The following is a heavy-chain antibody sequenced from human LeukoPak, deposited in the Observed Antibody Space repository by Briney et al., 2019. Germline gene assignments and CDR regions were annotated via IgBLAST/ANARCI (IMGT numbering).Heavy chain of an antibody. Sequence: PSETLSLTCTVSGSSISSHYWSWIRQPPGKGLEWIGYIYYSGSTNYNPSLKSRVTISVDTSKNQFSLKLSSVITADTAVYYCARSRGYYDSSSYYRYYFDYWGQGTLVTVSS. V-gene: IGHV4-59*11. D-gene: IGHD3-22*01. CDR3: ARSRGYYDSSSYYRYYFDY. J-gene: IGHJ4*02. CDR1: GSSISSHY. CDR2: IYYSGST.